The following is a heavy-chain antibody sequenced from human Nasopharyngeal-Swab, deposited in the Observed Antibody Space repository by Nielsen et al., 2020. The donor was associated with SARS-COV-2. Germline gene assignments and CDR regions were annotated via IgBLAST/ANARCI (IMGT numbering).Heavy chain of an antibody. CDR3: ARDSTGIAAAGTER. CDR2: IYYSGST. CDR1: GGSISSSSYY. D-gene: IGHD6-13*01. J-gene: IGHJ4*02. V-gene: IGHV4-39*07. Sequence: SETLSLTCTVSGGSISSSSYYWGWIRQPPGKGLEWIGSIYYSGSTYYNPSLKSRVTISVDTSKNQFSLKLSSVTAADTAVYYCARDSTGIAAAGTERWGQGTLVTVSS.